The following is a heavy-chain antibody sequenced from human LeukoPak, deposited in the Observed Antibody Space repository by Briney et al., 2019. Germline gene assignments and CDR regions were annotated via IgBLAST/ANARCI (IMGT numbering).Heavy chain of an antibody. D-gene: IGHD3-22*01. Sequence: GGSLRLSCAASGFTFSNYGMHWVRQVPGKGLEWVAAIWFDGIRKYYADSVEGRLTISRDNSKNTLYLQMNSLRAEDTAVYYCARDLEDSSPFGAFDMWGQGTMVTVSS. CDR3: ARDLEDSSPFGAFDM. CDR1: GFTFSNYG. V-gene: IGHV3-33*01. CDR2: IWFDGIRK. J-gene: IGHJ3*02.